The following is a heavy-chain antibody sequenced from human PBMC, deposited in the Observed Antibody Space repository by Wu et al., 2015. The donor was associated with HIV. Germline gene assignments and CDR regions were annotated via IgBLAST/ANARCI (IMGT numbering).Heavy chain of an antibody. Sequence: QVQLVQSGAEVRKPGASVKVSCKASGYSFTTYYLNWVRQAPGQGLEWVGWMNPNSGNTGYPQKFQGRVTMTRDTSISTAYMELSSLKSEDTAVYYCARAASFFYDKHGYYRNWYFDVWGRGTLVAVSS. J-gene: IGHJ2*01. CDR1: GYSFTTYY. D-gene: IGHD3-22*01. CDR3: ARAASFFYDKHGYYRNWYFDV. CDR2: MNPNSGNT. V-gene: IGHV1-8*02.